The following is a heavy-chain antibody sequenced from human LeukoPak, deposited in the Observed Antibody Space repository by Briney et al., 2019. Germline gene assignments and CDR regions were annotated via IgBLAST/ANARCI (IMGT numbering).Heavy chain of an antibody. V-gene: IGHV3-30*04. CDR1: GFTFSRYA. Sequence: PGRSLRLSCAASGFTFSRYAMHWVRQTPGRGLAWVTVISYDGSNKYYADSVKGRFSISRDNSKNTVYLQMNSLRAEDTAVYYCAKKSQSRGRGAFDIWGQGTMVTVSS. CDR2: ISYDGSNK. CDR3: AKKSQSRGRGAFDI. J-gene: IGHJ3*02. D-gene: IGHD3-10*01.